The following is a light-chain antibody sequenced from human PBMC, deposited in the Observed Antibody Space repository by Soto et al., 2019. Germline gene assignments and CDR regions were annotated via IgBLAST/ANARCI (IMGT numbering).Light chain of an antibody. CDR1: QSIGTS. Sequence: DFQMTQSPSSLSASVGDRVSITCRASQSIGTSLNWYQQKPGEAPKLLIYSASTLQGGGPSRFSGSGSGTDFTLTISSLQPEDFATYYCQQSYTAPFTFGPGTKVDVK. CDR3: QQSYTAPFT. CDR2: SAS. J-gene: IGKJ3*01. V-gene: IGKV1-39*01.